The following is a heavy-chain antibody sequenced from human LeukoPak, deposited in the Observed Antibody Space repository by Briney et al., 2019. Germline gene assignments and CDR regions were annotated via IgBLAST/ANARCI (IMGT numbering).Heavy chain of an antibody. CDR1: GFTFSSYA. J-gene: IGHJ4*02. D-gene: IGHD1-20*01. CDR3: ARDRDRYNWISDY. Sequence: GGSLRLSCAASGFTFSSYAMHWVRQAPGKGLEWVAVLSYDGSNKYYADSVKGRFTISRDNSKNTLYLQMNSLRAEDTAVYYCARDRDRYNWISDYWGQGTLVTVSS. CDR2: LSYDGSNK. V-gene: IGHV3-30*04.